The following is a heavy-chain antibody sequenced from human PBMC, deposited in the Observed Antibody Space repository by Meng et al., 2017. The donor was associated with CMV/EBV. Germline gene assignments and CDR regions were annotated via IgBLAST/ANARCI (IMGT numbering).Heavy chain of an antibody. CDR2: ISPTGSTT. Sequence: GGSLRLSCTASGFTFSNYEMNWVRQAPGKGLEWVSYISPTGSTTYYADSMKGRFTISRDNAKNSLYLQMNSRREEDTAVYYCARVGRWGGYWGQGTLVTVSS. CDR3: ARVGRWGGY. D-gene: IGHD4-23*01. J-gene: IGHJ4*02. V-gene: IGHV3-48*03. CDR1: GFTFSNYE.